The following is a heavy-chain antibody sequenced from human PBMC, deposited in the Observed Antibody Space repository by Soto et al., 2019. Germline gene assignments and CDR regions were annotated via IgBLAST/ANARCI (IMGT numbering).Heavy chain of an antibody. Sequence: QVQLQQWGAGLLKPSETLSLTCAVYGGSFSGYYWSWIRQPPGKGLEWIGEINHSGSTNYNPSLKSRVTISVDTSKNQFSLKLSSVTAADTAVYYCARGNYYGAATYYYGMDVWGQGTTVTVSS. V-gene: IGHV4-34*01. CDR3: ARGNYYGAATYYYGMDV. J-gene: IGHJ6*02. CDR2: INHSGST. CDR1: GGSFSGYY. D-gene: IGHD3-22*01.